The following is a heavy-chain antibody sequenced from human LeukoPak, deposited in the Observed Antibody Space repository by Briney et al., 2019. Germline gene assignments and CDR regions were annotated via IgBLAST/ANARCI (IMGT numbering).Heavy chain of an antibody. V-gene: IGHV1-2*02. CDR3: ARDRTYIAARPGNWFDP. J-gene: IGHJ5*02. D-gene: IGHD6-6*01. Sequence: ASVTVSCKASGYTFTGYYMHWVRQAPGQGLEWMGWINPNSGGTNYAQKFQGRVTITRDTSISTAYMELSRLRSDDTAVYYCARDRTYIAARPGNWFDPWGQGTLVTVSS. CDR1: GYTFTGYY. CDR2: INPNSGGT.